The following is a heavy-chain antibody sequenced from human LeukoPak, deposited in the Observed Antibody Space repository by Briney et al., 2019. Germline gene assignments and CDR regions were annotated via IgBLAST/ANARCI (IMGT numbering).Heavy chain of an antibody. V-gene: IGHV1-18*01. Sequence: ASVTVSCTSSGYTFTIYGISWVRQAPGQGLEWMGWSSAYNGNTNYAQKLQGRVTMTTDTSTSTAYMELRSLRSDDTAVYYCARGGNSGWRTPNDDYWGQGTLVTVSS. CDR2: SSAYNGNT. CDR1: GYTFTIYG. D-gene: IGHD6-19*01. CDR3: ARGGNSGWRTPNDDY. J-gene: IGHJ4*02.